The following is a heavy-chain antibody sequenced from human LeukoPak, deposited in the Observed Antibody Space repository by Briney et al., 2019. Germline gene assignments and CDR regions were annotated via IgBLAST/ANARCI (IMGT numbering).Heavy chain of an antibody. CDR1: GGSISSGGYS. CDR3: ARHDSSGWYNPFDY. V-gene: IGHV4-30-2*03. Sequence: SQTLSLTCAVSGGSISSGGYSWSWIRQPPGKGLEWIGYIYYSGSTNYNPSLKSRVTTSVDTSKNQFSLKLSSVTAADTAVYYCARHDSSGWYNPFDYWGQGTLVTVSS. CDR2: IYYSGST. D-gene: IGHD6-19*01. J-gene: IGHJ4*02.